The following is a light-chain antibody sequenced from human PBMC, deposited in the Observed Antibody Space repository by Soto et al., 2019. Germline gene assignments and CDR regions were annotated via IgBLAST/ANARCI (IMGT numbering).Light chain of an antibody. CDR3: QQCNSWPQWT. CDR2: DAS. J-gene: IGKJ1*01. CDR1: QSVGTF. V-gene: IGKV3-11*01. Sequence: EIVLTQSPATLSLSPGERATLSCRASQSVGTFFAWYQQKPGQAPRLLIYDASNRATGVPARFSGGGSETDFTLTISSLELEDFAVYYCQQCNSWPQWTFGQGTKVEI.